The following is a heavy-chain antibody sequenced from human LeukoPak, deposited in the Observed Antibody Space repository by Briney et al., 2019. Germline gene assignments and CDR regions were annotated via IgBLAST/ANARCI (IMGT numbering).Heavy chain of an antibody. CDR1: GFTFSSYG. V-gene: IGHV3-30*18. J-gene: IGHJ6*02. CDR3: AKDLGYCTNGVCQYCYYGMDV. CDR2: ISYDGSNK. Sequence: GGSLRLSCAASGFTFSSYGMHRVRQAPGKGLEWVAVISYDGSNKYYADSVKGRFTISRDNSKNTLYLQMNSLRAEDTAVYYCAKDLGYCTNGVCQYCYYGMDVWGQGTTVTVSS. D-gene: IGHD2-8*01.